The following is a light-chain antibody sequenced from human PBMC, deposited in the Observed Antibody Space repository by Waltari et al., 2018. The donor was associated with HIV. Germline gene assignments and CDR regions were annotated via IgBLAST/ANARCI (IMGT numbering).Light chain of an antibody. CDR2: DVT. Sequence: QSALTQPASVSGSPGQSITISCTGTSSDVGGFNYVSWYQHHPGKAPKLMIYDVTSRPSGVSNRFSGSKSGNTASLTISGLQAEDEAEYYCSSYTSSSTLVVFGEGTKLTVL. J-gene: IGLJ2*01. V-gene: IGLV2-14*03. CDR3: SSYTSSSTLVV. CDR1: SSDVGGFNY.